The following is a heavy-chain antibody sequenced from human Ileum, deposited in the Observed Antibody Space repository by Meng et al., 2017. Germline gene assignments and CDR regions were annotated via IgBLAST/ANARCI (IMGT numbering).Heavy chain of an antibody. D-gene: IGHD1-26*01. CDR3: ATGGMYYVY. V-gene: IGHV3-7*01. J-gene: IGHJ4*02. Sequence: GESLKISCAVSEFTFDNYWMTRVRQAPGEGLEWVANVKQDGSEKNYVDSVKGRFTISRDNAKNSLYLQMNSLRAEDTAVYFCATGGMYYVYWGQGALVTVSS. CDR2: VKQDGSEK. CDR1: EFTFDNYW.